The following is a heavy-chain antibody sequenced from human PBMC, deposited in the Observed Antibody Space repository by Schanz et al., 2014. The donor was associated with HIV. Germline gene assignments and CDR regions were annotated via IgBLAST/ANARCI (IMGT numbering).Heavy chain of an antibody. CDR3: ARDKSGITSFGVVNGYYYSMDL. V-gene: IGHV3-23*01. CDR2: ISGSGGST. D-gene: IGHD3-3*01. CDR1: GFNFNNYA. J-gene: IGHJ6*02. Sequence: EVQLLESGGGLEQPGGSLRLSCAASGFNFNNYAMTWVRQAPGKGLEWVSAISGSGGSTYYADSVKGRFIISRDNSKNTLYLDINSLGAEDTAVYYCARDKSGITSFGVVNGYYYSMDLWGLGTTVTVSS.